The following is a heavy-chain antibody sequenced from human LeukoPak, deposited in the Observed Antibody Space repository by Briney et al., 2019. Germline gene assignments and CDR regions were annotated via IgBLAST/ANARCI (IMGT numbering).Heavy chain of an antibody. V-gene: IGHV4-4*07. CDR1: GGSISSYY. CDR2: IYTSGST. J-gene: IGHJ4*02. CDR3: ARERANTAMTYYFDY. D-gene: IGHD5-18*01. Sequence: SETLSLTCTVSGGSISSYYWSWIRQPAGKGLEWIGRIYTSGSTNYNPSLKSRVTMSVDTSKNQFSLKLSSVTAADTAVYYCARERANTAMTYYFDYWGQGTLVTVSS.